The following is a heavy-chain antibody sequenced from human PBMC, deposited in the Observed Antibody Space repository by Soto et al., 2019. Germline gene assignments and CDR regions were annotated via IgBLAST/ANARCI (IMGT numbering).Heavy chain of an antibody. CDR1: GFTVSSSY. CDR3: VRDLRLVGFGEFDL. D-gene: IGHD3-10*01. Sequence: EVKLVESGGGLVQPGGSLRLSCAASGFTVSSSYMSWVRQAPGKGLEWVSVIYIGGTSYYADSVRGRFTISRHNSENTIYLQMNSLRAEDTAVYYCVRDLRLVGFGEFDLWGRGTLVTVSS. V-gene: IGHV3-53*04. CDR2: IYIGGTS. J-gene: IGHJ2*01.